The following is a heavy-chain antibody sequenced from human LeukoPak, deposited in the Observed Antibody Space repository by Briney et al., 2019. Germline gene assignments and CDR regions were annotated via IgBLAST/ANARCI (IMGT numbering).Heavy chain of an antibody. CDR2: INPSGGST. V-gene: IGHV1-46*01. D-gene: IGHD3-22*01. Sequence: ASVKVSCKASGYTFTSYYMHWVRQAPGQRLEWMGIINPSGGSTSYAQKFQGRVTMTRDMSTSTVYMELSSLRSEDTAVYYCARVDSSGYYWVDYWGQGTLVTVSS. CDR3: ARVDSSGYYWVDY. J-gene: IGHJ4*02. CDR1: GYTFTSYY.